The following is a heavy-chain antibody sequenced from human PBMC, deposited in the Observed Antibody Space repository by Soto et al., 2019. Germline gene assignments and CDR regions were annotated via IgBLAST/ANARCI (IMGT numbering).Heavy chain of an antibody. CDR2: ISGSGGST. D-gene: IGHD6-19*01. CDR1: VFTVSSYA. CDR3: AKEGPPQYSSGWYDGYFDY. J-gene: IGHJ4*02. V-gene: IGHV3-23*01. Sequence: WGSLRLCCAACVFTVSSYAMSWFRQAPGNWLEWVSAISGSGGSTDYADSVKGRFTISRDNSKNTLYLQMNSLRAEDTAVYYCAKEGPPQYSSGWYDGYFDYWGQGTLVTVSS.